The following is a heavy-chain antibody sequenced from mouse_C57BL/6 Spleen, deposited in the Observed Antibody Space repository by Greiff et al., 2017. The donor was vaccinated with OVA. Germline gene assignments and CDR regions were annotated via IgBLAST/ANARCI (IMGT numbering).Heavy chain of an antibody. D-gene: IGHD2-3*01. J-gene: IGHJ2*01. CDR2: INTSSGYT. CDR3: ARRDGWGVDY. CDR1: GYTFTSYW. V-gene: IGHV1-7*01. Sequence: QVQLQQSGAELAKPGASVKLSCKASGYTFTSYWMHWVKQRHGQGLEWIGYINTSSGYTKYNQKFKDKATLTADKSYSTAYMHLSSLTYEDSAVYYCARRDGWGVDYWGQGTTLTVSS.